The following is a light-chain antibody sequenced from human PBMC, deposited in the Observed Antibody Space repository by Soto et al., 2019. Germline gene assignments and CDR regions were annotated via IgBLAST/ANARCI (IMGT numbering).Light chain of an antibody. J-gene: IGLJ2*01. CDR2: DVS. CDR3: SSYTSSSVV. V-gene: IGLV2-14*01. CDR1: SSDVGGYNY. Sequence: QSALTQPASVSGSPGQSITISCTGTSSDVGGYNYVSWYQQHPGKAPKLMIYDVSNRPSGVSNRFSCSKSGNTASLTISGLQAEDEADYYYSSYTSSSVVFGGGTKLTVL.